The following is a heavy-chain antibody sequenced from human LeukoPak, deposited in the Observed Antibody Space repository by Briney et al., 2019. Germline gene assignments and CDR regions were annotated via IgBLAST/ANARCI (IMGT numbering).Heavy chain of an antibody. Sequence: GGSLRLSCAASGFALSSYAMHWVRQAPGKGLEWVAVISYEGSNKYYADSVKGRFTISRDNSKKTVYLQMNSLRTEDTAVYYCARVGSGMVRENPDYYYYGMDVWGQGTAVTVSS. CDR3: ARVGSGMVRENPDYYYYGMDV. D-gene: IGHD3-10*01. CDR2: ISYEGSNK. CDR1: GFALSSYA. J-gene: IGHJ6*02. V-gene: IGHV3-30*04.